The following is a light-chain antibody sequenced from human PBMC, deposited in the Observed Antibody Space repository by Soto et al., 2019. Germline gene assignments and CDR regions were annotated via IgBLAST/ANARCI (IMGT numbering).Light chain of an antibody. CDR3: QQSYSTTWT. Sequence: IVLTQSPGTLSLSPGERATLSCRASQSVSSNYLAWYQQKPGQAPRLLIYGASSRATGIPDRFSGSGSGTDFTLTISRLEPEDFATYYCQQSYSTTWTFGQGTKVEIK. CDR1: QSVSSNY. V-gene: IGKV3-20*01. CDR2: GAS. J-gene: IGKJ1*01.